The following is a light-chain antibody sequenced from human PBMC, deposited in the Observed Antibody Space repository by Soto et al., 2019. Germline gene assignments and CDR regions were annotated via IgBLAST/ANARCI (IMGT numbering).Light chain of an antibody. CDR3: QVRDVWPS. J-gene: IGKJ1*01. CDR1: QSVSTS. V-gene: IGKV3-11*01. CDR2: DAS. Sequence: IVLTQSPVTLALSPGERGVLSCRASQSVSTSLAWYQHKPGQAPRLFIYDASKRAPGIPARFSGSGSGTDFTLTISSLEPEDIAVYYCQVRDVWPSFGQGTKVEIK.